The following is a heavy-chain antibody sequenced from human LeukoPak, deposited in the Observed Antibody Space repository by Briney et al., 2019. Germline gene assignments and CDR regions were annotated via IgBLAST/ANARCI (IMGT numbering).Heavy chain of an antibody. J-gene: IGHJ4*02. CDR1: GSAFYNYD. Sequence: PGGSLRRSCAASGSAFYNYDMHWVRQTGKDLEWVSVIAANGDSYYAGSVKGRFTISRDNGNNALYLQMNSLRDGDTAVYYCARGYSYRFDYWGQGTLVTVSS. V-gene: IGHV3-13*01. CDR3: ARGYSYRFDY. D-gene: IGHD4-11*01. CDR2: IAANGDS.